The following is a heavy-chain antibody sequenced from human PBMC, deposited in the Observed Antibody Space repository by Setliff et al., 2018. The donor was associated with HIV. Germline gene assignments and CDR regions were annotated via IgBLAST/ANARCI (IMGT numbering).Heavy chain of an antibody. CDR2: ISAYNGNT. J-gene: IGHJ4*02. Sequence: ASVKVSCKASGYTFTTYGISWVRQAPGQGLEWVGWISAYNGNTNYAQKLQGRVTMTTDTSTYTAFMELRSLKSDDTAVYYCARPAATWDFDYWGQGTLVTVSS. D-gene: IGHD2-2*01. V-gene: IGHV1-18*01. CDR1: GYTFTTYG. CDR3: ARPAATWDFDY.